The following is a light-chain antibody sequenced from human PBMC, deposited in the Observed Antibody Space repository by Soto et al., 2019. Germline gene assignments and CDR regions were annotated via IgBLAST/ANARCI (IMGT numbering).Light chain of an antibody. Sequence: LSASVGDRVAITCRASQDIRSWVAWYQQKPGKAPKLLIYAASTLQSGVPSRFSGSGSGTEFTLTISSLQPEDFATYYCQQLNSYPPWTFGQGTKVDIK. CDR2: AAS. CDR3: QQLNSYPPWT. V-gene: IGKV1-9*01. J-gene: IGKJ1*01. CDR1: QDIRSW.